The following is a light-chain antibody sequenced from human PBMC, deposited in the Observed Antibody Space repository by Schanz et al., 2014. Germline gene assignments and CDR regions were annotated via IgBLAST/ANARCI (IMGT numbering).Light chain of an antibody. Sequence: AIQMTQSPSSLSASVGDRVTITCRASQGIRNDLGWYQQKPGKAPKLLIYGASSLQSGVPSRFSGSGSGTDFTLTISSLQPEDFATYFCQQADTFPPTYTFGPGTRVDIK. CDR1: QGIRND. J-gene: IGKJ2*01. CDR2: GAS. V-gene: IGKV1-6*01. CDR3: QQADTFPPTYT.